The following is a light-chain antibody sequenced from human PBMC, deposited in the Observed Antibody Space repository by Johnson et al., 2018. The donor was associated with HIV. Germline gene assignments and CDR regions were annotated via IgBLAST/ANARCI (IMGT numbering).Light chain of an antibody. CDR1: SSNIGSNF. CDR3: GTWDTSLGAKYF. Sequence: QSVLTQPPSVSAAPGQKVTISCSGSSSNIGSNFVSWYQQLPGKAPKLLIYDNNKRPLGIPDRFSGSKSGTSATLGITGLQTGDEADYYCGTWDTSLGAKYFFGSGNKVTVL. J-gene: IGLJ1*01. CDR2: DNN. V-gene: IGLV1-51*01.